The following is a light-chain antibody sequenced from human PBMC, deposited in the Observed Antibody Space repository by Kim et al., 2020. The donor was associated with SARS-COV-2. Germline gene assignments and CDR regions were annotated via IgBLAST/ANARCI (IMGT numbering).Light chain of an antibody. CDR2: GKN. CDR1: SLRSYY. Sequence: SSELTQDPAVSVALGQTVRITCQGDSLRSYYASWYQQKPGQAPVLVIYGKNNRPSGIPDRFSGSSSGNTASFLITGAQAEDEADYYCNCRDSSGNHLRVFGGGTQLTVL. CDR3: NCRDSSGNHLRV. J-gene: IGLJ3*02. V-gene: IGLV3-19*01.